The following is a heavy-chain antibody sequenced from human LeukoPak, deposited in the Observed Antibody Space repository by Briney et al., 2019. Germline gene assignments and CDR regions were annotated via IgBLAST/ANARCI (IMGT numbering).Heavy chain of an antibody. CDR2: ISNDGNGK. CDR1: GFTFSRYG. CDR3: AKEGLGSTAVADRGYDY. D-gene: IGHD6-19*01. Sequence: GGSLRLSCAASGFTFSRYGLHWARQVPGKGLEWVAVISNDGNGKQYADSVKGRFTISRDNSKNTLYLEMNSLRVEDTAVYYCAKEGLGSTAVADRGYDYWGQGTLVSVSS. V-gene: IGHV3-30*18. J-gene: IGHJ4*02.